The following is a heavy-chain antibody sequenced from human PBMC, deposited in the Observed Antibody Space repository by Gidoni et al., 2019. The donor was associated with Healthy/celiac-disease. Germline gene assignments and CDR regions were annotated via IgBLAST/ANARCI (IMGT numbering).Heavy chain of an antibody. Sequence: EVQLVESGGGLVRPGRSLRLACAASGFTFDDYAMHWVRQAPGKGLEWVSGISWNSGSIGYADSVKGRFTISRDNAKNSLYLQMNSLRAEDTALYYCARGTGDASFDYWGQGTLVTVSS. V-gene: IGHV3-9*01. CDR1: GFTFDDYA. D-gene: IGHD2-21*02. J-gene: IGHJ4*02. CDR2: ISWNSGSI. CDR3: ARGTGDASFDY.